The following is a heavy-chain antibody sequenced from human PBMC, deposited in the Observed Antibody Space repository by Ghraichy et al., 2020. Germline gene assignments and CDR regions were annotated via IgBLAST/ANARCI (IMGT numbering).Heavy chain of an antibody. CDR2: IVVGSGNT. J-gene: IGHJ4*02. CDR3: AAGTRFLEWNILGY. V-gene: IGHV1-58*01. CDR1: GFTFTSSA. D-gene: IGHD3-3*01. Sequence: SVKVSCKASGFTFTSSAVQWVRQARGQRLEWIGWIVVGSGNTNYAQKFQERVTITRDMSTSTAYMELSSLRSEDTAVYYCAAGTRFLEWNILGYWGQGTLVTVSS.